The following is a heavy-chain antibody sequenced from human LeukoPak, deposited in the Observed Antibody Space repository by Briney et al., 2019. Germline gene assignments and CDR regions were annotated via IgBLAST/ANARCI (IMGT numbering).Heavy chain of an antibody. J-gene: IGHJ5*02. Sequence: ASVKVSCKTSGFTFITYGIIWVRQAPGQGLEWVGWIGNYNGNTNYAQNFQGRVTMTTDTSTNTAYMELRSLRSDDTAVYYCARGVGTYSVSGHKYDTLWFDPWGQGTLVTVSS. CDR1: GFTFITYG. CDR2: IGNYNGNT. D-gene: IGHD3-10*01. V-gene: IGHV1-18*01. CDR3: ARGVGTYSVSGHKYDTLWFDP.